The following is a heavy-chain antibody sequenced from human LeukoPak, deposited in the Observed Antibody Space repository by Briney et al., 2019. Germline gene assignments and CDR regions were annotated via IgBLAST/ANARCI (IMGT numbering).Heavy chain of an antibody. CDR3: ARDGYSGYDLGVLFVY. CDR1: GFTFSSYW. V-gene: IGHV3-7*04. Sequence: GGSLRLSCAASGFTFSSYWMSWVRQAPGKGLEWVANIKHDGGEKYYVDSVKGRFTISRDNAKNSLYLQMTSLRAEDTAVYYCARDGYSGYDLGVLFVYWGQGTLVTVSS. CDR2: IKHDGGEK. D-gene: IGHD5-12*01. J-gene: IGHJ4*02.